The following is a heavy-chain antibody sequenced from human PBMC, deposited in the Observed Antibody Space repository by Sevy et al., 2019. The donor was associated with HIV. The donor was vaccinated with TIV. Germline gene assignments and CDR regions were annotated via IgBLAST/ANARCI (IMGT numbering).Heavy chain of an antibody. CDR1: GFTFSSYA. CDR3: AKDGSSSWYNYYYYMDV. D-gene: IGHD6-13*01. J-gene: IGHJ6*03. CDR2: ISGSVGST. Sequence: GGSLRLSCAASGFTFSSYAMSWVRQAPGKGLEWVSAISGSVGSTYYADSVKGRFTISRDNSKNTLYLQMNSLRAEDTAVYYCAKDGSSSWYNYYYYMDVWGKGTTVTVSS. V-gene: IGHV3-23*01.